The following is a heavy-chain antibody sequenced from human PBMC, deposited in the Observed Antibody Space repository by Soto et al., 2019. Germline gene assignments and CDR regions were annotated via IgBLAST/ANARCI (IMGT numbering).Heavy chain of an antibody. V-gene: IGHV1-2*02. Sequence: QVQLVQSGTEVRKPGASVKVSCKTSGYIFTDFFVHWIRQTPGQGLEWLGWVNHKDGDTEYAQKFLGRVSMTRDTSTNTVYMEMTRLTPNDTAVYYCGRIPAPGRPTTTFYWGQGSLV. CDR2: VNHKDGDT. CDR3: GRIPAPGRPTTTFY. J-gene: IGHJ4*02. D-gene: IGHD1-26*01. CDR1: GYIFTDFF.